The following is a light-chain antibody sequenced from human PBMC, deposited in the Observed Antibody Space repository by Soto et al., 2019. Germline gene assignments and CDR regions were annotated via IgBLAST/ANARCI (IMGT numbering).Light chain of an antibody. CDR3: QHYDSSRT. V-gene: IGKV3-20*01. J-gene: IGKJ1*01. Sequence: EIVLTQTPGTLSLSPGERATLSCRASQSVSSSDLDWYQQKPGQAPMLLIYFSSNRATGIPDRFSGSGSGTDFTLTISRLEPEDFAVYFCQHYDSSRTFGQGTKVEIK. CDR1: QSVSSSD. CDR2: FSS.